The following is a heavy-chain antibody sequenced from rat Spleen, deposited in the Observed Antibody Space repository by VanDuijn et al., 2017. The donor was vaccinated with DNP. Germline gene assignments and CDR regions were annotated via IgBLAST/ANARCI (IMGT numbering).Heavy chain of an antibody. Sequence: QVQLKESGPGLVQPSQTLSLTCTVSGFSLTSYTVSWVRQPPGKGLEWIAAMSSGGSTYYNSALKSRLSISRETSKSQVFLKMNSLQTEDLATYYCSRGNYGGGSNIYPFSYWGQGTLVTVSS. D-gene: IGHD1-11*01. CDR3: SRGNYGGGSNIYPFSY. CDR2: MSSGGST. J-gene: IGHJ3*01. CDR1: GFSLTSYT. V-gene: IGHV2-6*01.